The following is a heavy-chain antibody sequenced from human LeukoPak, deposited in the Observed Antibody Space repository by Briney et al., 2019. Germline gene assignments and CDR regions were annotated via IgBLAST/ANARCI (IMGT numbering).Heavy chain of an antibody. CDR3: ASVPSKFGPNGGLSDY. V-gene: IGHV1-2*02. Sequence: ASVKVSCKASGYTFTGYYMHWVRQAPGQGLEWMGWINPNSGGTNYAQKFQGRVTMTRDTSISTAYMELSRLRSDDTAVYYCASVPSKFGPNGGLSDYWGQGTLVTVSS. D-gene: IGHD3-16*01. CDR2: INPNSGGT. CDR1: GYTFTGYY. J-gene: IGHJ4*02.